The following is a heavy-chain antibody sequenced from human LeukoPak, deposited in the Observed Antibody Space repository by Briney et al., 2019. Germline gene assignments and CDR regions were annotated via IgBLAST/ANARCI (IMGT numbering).Heavy chain of an antibody. CDR3: AKGRDYGDF. V-gene: IGHV3-7*01. CDR2: INQDGREK. Sequence: GGALTLSCTVSGFTFSSYWMTGVGQVPGKGGQGVADINQDGREKYYMDSMKGGLNISRENAENSVFLQLTSLRPEDTGIYFCAKGRDYGDFWGQGTLVAVSS. CDR1: GFTFSSYW. J-gene: IGHJ4*02.